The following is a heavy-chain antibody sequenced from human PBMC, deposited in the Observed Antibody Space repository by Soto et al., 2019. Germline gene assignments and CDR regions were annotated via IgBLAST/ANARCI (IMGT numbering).Heavy chain of an antibody. CDR3: ARERPDGARLDP. J-gene: IGHJ5*02. CDR1: GGSISSGDYY. CDR2: IYHSGST. Sequence: PSETLSLTCTVSGGSISSGDYYWSWIRQPPGKGLEWIWYIYHSGSTYYNPSLKSRVTISVNTSKNQFSLKLSSVTAADTAVYYCARERPDGARLDPWGQGTLVTVSS. D-gene: IGHD6-6*01. V-gene: IGHV4-30-4*01.